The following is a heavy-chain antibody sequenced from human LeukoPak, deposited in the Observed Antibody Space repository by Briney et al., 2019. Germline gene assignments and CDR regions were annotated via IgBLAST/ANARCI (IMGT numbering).Heavy chain of an antibody. J-gene: IGHJ4*02. CDR3: AREGEMATIDY. CDR1: GGSISSGGYY. D-gene: IGHD5-24*01. CDR2: IYHGGGT. Sequence: SETLSLTCTVSGGSISSGGYYWSWIRQPPGKGLEWIGNIYHGGGTHYNPSLKSRVTISVDRSKNQFSLKLSSVTAADTAVYYCAREGEMATIDYWGQGTLVTVSS. V-gene: IGHV4-30-2*01.